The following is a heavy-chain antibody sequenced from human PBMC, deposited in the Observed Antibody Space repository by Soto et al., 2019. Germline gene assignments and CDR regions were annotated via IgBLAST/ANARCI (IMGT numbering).Heavy chain of an antibody. Sequence: SETLSLTCTVSGGSISSYYWSWIRQPPGKGLEWIGYIYYSGSTNYNPSLKSRVTISVDTSKNQFSLKLSSVTAADTAVYYCARTTRIAAAGTSYYYYYYYMDVWGKGTTVTVSS. V-gene: IGHV4-59*01. J-gene: IGHJ6*03. D-gene: IGHD6-13*01. CDR3: ARTTRIAAAGTSYYYYYYYMDV. CDR2: IYYSGST. CDR1: GGSISSYY.